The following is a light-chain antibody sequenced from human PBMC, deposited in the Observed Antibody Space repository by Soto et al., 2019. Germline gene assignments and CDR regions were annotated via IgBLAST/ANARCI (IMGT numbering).Light chain of an antibody. CDR1: QNINNW. J-gene: IGKJ2*01. V-gene: IGKV1-5*01. CDR2: DAS. CDR3: QHYNVYYMYT. Sequence: DIQMTQSPSTLSASVGDRVTITCRASQNINNWLAWFQQKPGEAPKLLIYDASTLESGVPSRFSGSGSGTEFTVTISSLQPDDYATYSCQHYNVYYMYTFGQGTKVEIK.